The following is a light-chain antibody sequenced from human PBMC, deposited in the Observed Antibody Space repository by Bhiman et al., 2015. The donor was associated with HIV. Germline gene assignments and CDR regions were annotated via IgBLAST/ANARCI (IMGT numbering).Light chain of an antibody. Sequence: QSVLTQPPSASGTPGQRVIISCSGSSSNIGSNTVNWYQQLPGTAPKLLIYETYKRPSGIPDRFSGSRSGTSATLGITGLQTGDEADYYCGTWDSSLSAVVFGGGTKLTVL. V-gene: IGLV1-51*02. J-gene: IGLJ2*01. CDR2: ETY. CDR1: SSNIGSNT. CDR3: GTWDSSLSAVV.